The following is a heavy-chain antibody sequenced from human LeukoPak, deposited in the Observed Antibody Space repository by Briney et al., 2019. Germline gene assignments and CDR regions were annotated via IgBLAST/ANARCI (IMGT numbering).Heavy chain of an antibody. CDR1: GGSFSGYY. J-gene: IGHJ3*01. Sequence: PSETLSLTCAVYGGSFSGYYWSWIRQPPGKGREWIGEIDHSGSTNYNPYLKSRVTISLDTSKNQFSLKLSSVTAADTAVYYCARAPYLSSGSWGQGILVAVSS. V-gene: IGHV4-34*01. CDR3: ARAPYLSSGS. D-gene: IGHD3-22*01. CDR2: IDHSGST.